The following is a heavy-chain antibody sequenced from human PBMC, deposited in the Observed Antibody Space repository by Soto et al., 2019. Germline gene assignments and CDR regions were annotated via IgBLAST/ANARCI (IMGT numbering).Heavy chain of an antibody. V-gene: IGHV3-23*01. CDR2: ISGSGGSA. Sequence: EVQLLESGGGWVQPGGSLRLSCAASGFTFSSYDMSWVRQAPGKGLEWVSAISGSGGSAFYADSVKGRFTISRDNSKNTLYLYMDSLTAEETAVYYCATEDESSGHAGTFHHWGQGTLVIVS. J-gene: IGHJ1*01. CDR1: GFTFSSYD. CDR3: ATEDESSGHAGTFHH. D-gene: IGHD3-22*01.